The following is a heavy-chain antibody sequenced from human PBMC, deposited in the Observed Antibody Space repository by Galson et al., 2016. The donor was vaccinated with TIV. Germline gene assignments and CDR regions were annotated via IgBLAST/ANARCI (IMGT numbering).Heavy chain of an antibody. D-gene: IGHD3-16*01. V-gene: IGHV3-66*02. CDR3: ARDRYYDASGYYYYYYGLDA. CDR2: IYSGGDT. CDR1: GIIVGDNY. Sequence: SLRLSCAASGIIVGDNYMSWVRQAPGKGLEWVSTIYSGGDTYYADSVKGRFTISRDNSKNTLHLHMNSLIAEDTAVYYCARDRYYDASGYYYYYYGLDAWGQGTTVTVSS. J-gene: IGHJ6*02.